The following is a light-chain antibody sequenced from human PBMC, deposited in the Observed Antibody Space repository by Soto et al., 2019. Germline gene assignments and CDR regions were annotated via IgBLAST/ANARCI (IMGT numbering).Light chain of an antibody. Sequence: DIQMTQSPSSVSASVGDRVTITCRASQGISSWLAWYQQKPGKAPKLLIYAASSLQSGVPSRFSGSGSGTEFTLTISGLQPDDFATYYCQHYKFFPWTFGQGTRVEIK. CDR2: AAS. J-gene: IGKJ1*01. V-gene: IGKV1-12*01. CDR3: QHYKFFPWT. CDR1: QGISSW.